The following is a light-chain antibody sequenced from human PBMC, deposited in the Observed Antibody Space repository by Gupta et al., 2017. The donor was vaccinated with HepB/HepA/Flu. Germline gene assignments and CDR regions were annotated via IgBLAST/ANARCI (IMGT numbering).Light chain of an antibody. Sequence: TQSPFSLSASVGDRVTITCRASQNINSKLNWYQKQQGKAPKLLIYGSSSLYNGVPSRFSGGGFGTEFTLTIISMQPEDFATYYCHQSYRTPPITFGQGTRLDIK. CDR2: GSS. CDR3: HQSYRTPPIT. J-gene: IGKJ5*01. CDR1: QNINSK. V-gene: IGKV1-39*01.